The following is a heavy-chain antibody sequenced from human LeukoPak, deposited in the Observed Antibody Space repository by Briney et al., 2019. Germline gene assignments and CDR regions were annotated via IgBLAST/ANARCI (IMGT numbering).Heavy chain of an antibody. CDR3: ARHVVGGSGSYMDV. V-gene: IGHV4-59*08. CDR1: GGSISSYY. D-gene: IGHD3-10*01. CDR2: IYYSGST. Sequence: SETLSLTCTVSGGSISSYYWSWIRQPPGKGLEWIGYIYYSGSTNYNPSLKSRVTISVDTSKNQFSLKLSSVTAADTAVYYCARHVVGGSGSYMDVWGKGTTVTISS. J-gene: IGHJ6*03.